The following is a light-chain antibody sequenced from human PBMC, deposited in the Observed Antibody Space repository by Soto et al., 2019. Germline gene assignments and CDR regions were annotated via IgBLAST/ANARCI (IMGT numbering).Light chain of an antibody. J-gene: IGKJ1*01. CDR2: GAS. CDR3: QQYNNWPWT. Sequence: GMTQSPATVSLSEEERATLSCRASQSVSSSLAWYQQKPGQSPRLLIYGASARATGFPARFSASGSGTEFTLTISSLQSEDFAVYYCQQYNNWPWTFGQGTKVDI. CDR1: QSVSSS. V-gene: IGKV3-15*01.